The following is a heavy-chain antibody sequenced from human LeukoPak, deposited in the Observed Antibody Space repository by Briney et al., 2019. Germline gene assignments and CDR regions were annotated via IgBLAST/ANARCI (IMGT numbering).Heavy chain of an antibody. CDR1: GFTFSSYA. CDR3: AKCGNSGCHLIDY. D-gene: IGHD5-12*01. Sequence: PGGSLRLSCVASGFTFSSYAMHWGRQAPGKGLEWVSYISGSGAGTYYADSVKGRFTISRDDSKSTLYLQMDSLRAEDTAVYYCAKCGNSGCHLIDYWGQGTLATVSS. V-gene: IGHV3-23*01. CDR2: ISGSGAGT. J-gene: IGHJ4*02.